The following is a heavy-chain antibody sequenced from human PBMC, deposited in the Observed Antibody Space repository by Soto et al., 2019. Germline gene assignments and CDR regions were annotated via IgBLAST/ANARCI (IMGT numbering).Heavy chain of an antibody. CDR2: ISYDGSNK. D-gene: IGHD5-12*01. CDR3: ANSVIILKDRRWLPSEFDY. V-gene: IGHV3-30*18. CDR1: GFTFSSYG. J-gene: IGHJ4*02. Sequence: PGGSLRLSCAASGFTFSSYGMHWVRQAPGKGLEWVAVISYDGSNKYYADSVKGRFTISRDNSKNTLYLQMNSLRAEDTAVYYCANSVIILKDRRWLPSEFDYWGQGTLVTVSS.